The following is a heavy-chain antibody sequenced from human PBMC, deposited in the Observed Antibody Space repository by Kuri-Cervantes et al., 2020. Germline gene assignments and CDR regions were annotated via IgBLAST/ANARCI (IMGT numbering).Heavy chain of an antibody. V-gene: IGHV4-30-2*03. J-gene: IGHJ5*02. CDR3: ARDSSKWELVADWFDP. D-gene: IGHD1-26*01. Sequence: LRLSCAVSGGSISSGGYSWSWIRQPPGKGLEWIGSIYYSGSTYYNPSLKSRVTISVDTSKNQFSLKLSSVTAADTAVYYCARDSSKWELVADWFDPWGQGTLVAVSS. CDR2: IYYSGST. CDR1: GGSISSGGYS.